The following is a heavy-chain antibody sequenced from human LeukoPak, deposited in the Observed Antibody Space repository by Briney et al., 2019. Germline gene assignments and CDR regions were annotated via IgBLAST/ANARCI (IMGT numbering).Heavy chain of an antibody. CDR2: IYSGGST. Sequence: GGSLRLSCAASGFTFSSNYMSWVRQAPGKGLEWVPVIYSGGSTYYSDSVKGRFTISRDNSKKTLYLQMNSMRAEDTAVYYCAREPWYGSGSSSWGQGTLVTVSS. J-gene: IGHJ4*02. CDR3: AREPWYGSGSSS. V-gene: IGHV3-53*01. CDR1: GFTFSSNY. D-gene: IGHD3-10*01.